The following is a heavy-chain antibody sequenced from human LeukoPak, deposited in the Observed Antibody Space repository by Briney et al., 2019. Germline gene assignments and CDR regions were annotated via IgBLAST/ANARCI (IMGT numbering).Heavy chain of an antibody. D-gene: IGHD3-9*01. CDR1: GDSLISGAHY. CDR3: ARYYDTLSYMDV. V-gene: IGHV4-30-4*08. CDR2: IFYSGRT. Sequence: TSQTLSLTCIVSGDSLISGAHYWSWIRQAPGRGLEWLGYIFYSGRTYYNPSVKSRLDISINTSENQSSVKLSSVTAADTAVYYCARYYDTLSYMDVWGKGTTVTVSS. J-gene: IGHJ6*03.